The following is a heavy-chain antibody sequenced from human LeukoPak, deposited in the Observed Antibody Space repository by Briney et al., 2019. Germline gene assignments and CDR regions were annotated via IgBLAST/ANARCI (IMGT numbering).Heavy chain of an antibody. Sequence: PGGSLRLSCAASGFNFDVYGMSWVRQAPGMGLEWVSSINWNGERIGVAESVEGRFTISRDNARSSVYLQMNSLRAEDTAVYYCTSDLDKSDGLWGQGTKVTVSS. V-gene: IGHV3-20*04. CDR3: TSDLDKSDGL. D-gene: IGHD2-8*01. CDR2: INWNGERI. CDR1: GFNFDVYG. J-gene: IGHJ3*01.